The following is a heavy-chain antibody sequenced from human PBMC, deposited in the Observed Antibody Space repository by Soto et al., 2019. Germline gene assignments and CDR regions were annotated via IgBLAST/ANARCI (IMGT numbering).Heavy chain of an antibody. CDR3: VNLGTPMLDDAFDI. CDR2: ISSNGGST. Sequence: WGSLRLSCSSSVFTVSSYAMHWLRQAPGNGLEYVSAISSNGGSTYYADSVKGRFTISRDNSKNTLYLQMSSLRAEDTAVYYCVNLGTPMLDDAFDIWGQGTMVTVSS. CDR1: VFTVSSYA. J-gene: IGHJ3*02. D-gene: IGHD3-10*02. V-gene: IGHV3-64D*06.